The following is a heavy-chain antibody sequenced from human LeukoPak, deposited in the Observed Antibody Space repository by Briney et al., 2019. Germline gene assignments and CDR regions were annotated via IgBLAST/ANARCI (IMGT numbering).Heavy chain of an antibody. Sequence: PGGSLRLSCAASGFTFSSYAMSWIRQPPGKGLEWIGEINHSGSTNYNPSLKSRVTISVDTSKNQFSLKLSSVTAADTAVYYCARGPHHIAARPESNWFDPWGQGTLVTVSS. CDR2: INHSGST. CDR3: ARGPHHIAARPESNWFDP. V-gene: IGHV4-34*01. J-gene: IGHJ5*02. D-gene: IGHD6-6*01. CDR1: GFTFSSYA.